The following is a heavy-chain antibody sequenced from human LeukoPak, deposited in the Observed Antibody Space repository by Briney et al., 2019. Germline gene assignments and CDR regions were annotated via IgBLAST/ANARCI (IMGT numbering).Heavy chain of an antibody. Sequence: SVTLSLTCAVSGGSISSGGYSWSWIRQPPGKGLEWIGYIYHSGSTYYNPSLKSRVTISVDRSKNQFSLKLSSVTAADTAVYYCARGDRSSYGYYPFDYWGQGTLVTVSS. CDR1: GGSISSGGYS. CDR3: ARGDRSSYGYYPFDY. V-gene: IGHV4-30-2*01. D-gene: IGHD5-18*01. J-gene: IGHJ4*02. CDR2: IYHSGST.